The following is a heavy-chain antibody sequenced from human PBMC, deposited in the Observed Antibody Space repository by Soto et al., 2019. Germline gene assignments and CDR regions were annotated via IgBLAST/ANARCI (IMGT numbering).Heavy chain of an antibody. D-gene: IGHD6-13*01. CDR3: ARDPQAAGPYYYYYYGMDV. V-gene: IGHV4-4*02. CDR2: IYHSGST. CDR1: GGSISSSNW. Sequence: PSETLSLTCAVSGGSISSSNWWSWVRQPPGKGLEWIGEIYHSGSTNYNPSLKSRVTISVDKSKNQFSLKLSSVTAADTAVYYCARDPQAAGPYYYYYYGMDVWGQGTTVTVSS. J-gene: IGHJ6*02.